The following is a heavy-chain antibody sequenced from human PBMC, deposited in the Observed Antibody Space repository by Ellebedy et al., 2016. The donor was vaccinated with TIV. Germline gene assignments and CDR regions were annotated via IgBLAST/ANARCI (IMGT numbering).Heavy chain of an antibody. Sequence: GESLKISCAASGFTLSSSAMNWVRQAPGKGLEWVAYISSSSSNIHYADSVKGRFTVSRDNAKNSLYLQMNSLRAEATAVYYCARDQSIGSRLVYYFDYWGQGTLVTVSS. CDR2: ISSSSSNI. D-gene: IGHD6-6*01. CDR1: GFTLSSSA. J-gene: IGHJ4*02. V-gene: IGHV3-48*04. CDR3: ARDQSIGSRLVYYFDY.